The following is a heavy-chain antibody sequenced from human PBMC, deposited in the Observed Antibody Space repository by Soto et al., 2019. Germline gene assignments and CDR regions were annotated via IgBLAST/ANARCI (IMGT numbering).Heavy chain of an antibody. CDR1: GFTFSSYA. J-gene: IGHJ4*02. CDR3: AKGRGQNWNFDY. D-gene: IGHD1-1*01. Sequence: EVQLLESGGGSVQPGGSLRLSCAASGFTFSSYAMHWVRRPPGKGLAWVSSIRGSGGTAYYADSVKGRFSISRDSLVNTLYLQMNGLRAEDTAVYYCAKGRGQNWNFDYWGQGTLVTVSP. CDR2: IRGSGGTA. V-gene: IGHV3-23*01.